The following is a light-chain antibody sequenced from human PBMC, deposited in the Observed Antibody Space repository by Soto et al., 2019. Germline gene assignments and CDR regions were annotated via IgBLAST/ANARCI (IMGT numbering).Light chain of an antibody. J-gene: IGKJ4*01. V-gene: IGKV1-33*01. CDR3: HQYDNLPLT. CDR2: DAS. Sequence: DIQMTQSPSSLSASVGDRVTITCQASQDINIYLGWFQQKPGKAPNLLIYDASSLQTGVPSRFSGNGSGTEFTFTINTLQPEDIATYYCHQYDNLPLTFGGGTKVEI. CDR1: QDINIY.